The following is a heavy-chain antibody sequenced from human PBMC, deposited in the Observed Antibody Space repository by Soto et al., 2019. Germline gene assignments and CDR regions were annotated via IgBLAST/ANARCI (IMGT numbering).Heavy chain of an antibody. Sequence: EVQLVESGGGLVQPGRSLRLSCTASGFTFGDYAMSWFRQAPGKGLEWVGFIRSKAYGGTTEYAASVNGRFTISRDDSKSIAYLQMNSLKTEDTAVYYCTERTYDILTGYRLLLGSAGDYWGQGTLVTVSS. CDR2: IRSKAYGGTT. V-gene: IGHV3-49*03. D-gene: IGHD3-9*01. J-gene: IGHJ4*02. CDR3: TERTYDILTGYRLLLGSAGDY. CDR1: GFTFGDYA.